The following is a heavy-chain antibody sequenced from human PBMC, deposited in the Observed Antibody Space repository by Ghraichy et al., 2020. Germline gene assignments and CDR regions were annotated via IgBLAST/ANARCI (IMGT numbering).Heavy chain of an antibody. D-gene: IGHD3-3*01. J-gene: IGHJ6*01. Sequence: SETLSLTCTVSGGSISSGDYYWSWIRQPPGKGLDWIGYIYYSGNTYYNPSLKIRLTISVDTSKSQFSLRLSSVTAADTAVYYCARERVIWSGYHRGMDVWGQGTTVTVSS. CDR1: GGSISSGDYY. CDR3: ARERVIWSGYHRGMDV. V-gene: IGHV4-30-4*01. CDR2: IYYSGNT.